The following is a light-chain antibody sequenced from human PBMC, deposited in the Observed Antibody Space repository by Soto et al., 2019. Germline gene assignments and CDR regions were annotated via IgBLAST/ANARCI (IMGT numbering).Light chain of an antibody. V-gene: IGKV3-15*01. Sequence: EIVMTQSPATLSVSPWERATLSCRASQSVGDNLAWYQQKPGQAPRLLIYDASTRATGIPDRFSGSGSETEFTLTISSLQSEDFAVYYCQQCNWPLTFGGGTKVDIK. CDR1: QSVGDN. CDR2: DAS. CDR3: QQCNWPLT. J-gene: IGKJ4*01.